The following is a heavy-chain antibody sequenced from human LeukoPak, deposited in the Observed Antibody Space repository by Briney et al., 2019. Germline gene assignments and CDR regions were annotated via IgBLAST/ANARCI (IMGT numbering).Heavy chain of an antibody. CDR3: ARDPNGDYIGAFDM. CDR2: ISDTGGST. Sequence: GGSLRLSCAASAFTFGSFGMSWVRQAPGKGREWVSAISDTGGSTFYADSVKGRFTISRDNSKNTVSLQMNSLRAEDTAVYYCARDPNGDYIGAFDMWGPGTMVTVSS. J-gene: IGHJ3*02. D-gene: IGHD4-17*01. V-gene: IGHV3-23*01. CDR1: AFTFGSFG.